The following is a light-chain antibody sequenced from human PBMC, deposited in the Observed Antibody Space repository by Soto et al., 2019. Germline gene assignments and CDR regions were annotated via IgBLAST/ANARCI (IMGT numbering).Light chain of an antibody. J-gene: IGKJ4*01. Sequence: AIQMNQSPSSLSASVGDRVTITCRASQGIRNDLGWYQQKPGKAPKVLIHAASSLQSGVPSRFSGSGSGTDFTLTISSLQPEDYGTYYCLQDYNYPLTFGGGTKVEIK. V-gene: IGKV1-6*01. CDR2: AAS. CDR3: LQDYNYPLT. CDR1: QGIRND.